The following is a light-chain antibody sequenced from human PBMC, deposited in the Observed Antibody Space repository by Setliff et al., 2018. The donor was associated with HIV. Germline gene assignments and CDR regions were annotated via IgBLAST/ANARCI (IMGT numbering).Light chain of an antibody. Sequence: VLTQPPSVSAAPGQKVTISCSGSSSDIGNNYVSWYQQLPGTAPKLLIYENDKRPSGIPDRFSGSKSGTSATLGITGLQTGDEADYYCGTWHSSLSADVFGTGTKVTVL. V-gene: IGLV1-51*02. CDR3: GTWHSSLSADV. J-gene: IGLJ1*01. CDR2: END. CDR1: SSDIGNNY.